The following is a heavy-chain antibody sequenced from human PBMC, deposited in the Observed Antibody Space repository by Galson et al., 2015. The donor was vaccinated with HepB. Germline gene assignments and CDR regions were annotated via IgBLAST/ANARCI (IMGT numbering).Heavy chain of an antibody. V-gene: IGHV1-2*02. D-gene: IGHD3-22*01. J-gene: IGHJ3*02. Sequence: SVKVSCKASGYTFTGYYMHWVRRAPGQGLEWMGWINPNSGGTNYAQKFQGRVTMTRDTSISTAYMELSRLRSDDTAVYYCARVRVNDRHAIDIWGQGTMVTVSS. CDR1: GYTFTGYY. CDR2: INPNSGGT. CDR3: ARVRVNDRHAIDI.